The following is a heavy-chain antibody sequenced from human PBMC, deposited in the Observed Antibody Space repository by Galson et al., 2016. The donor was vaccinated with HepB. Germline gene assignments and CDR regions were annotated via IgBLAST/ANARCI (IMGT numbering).Heavy chain of an antibody. J-gene: IGHJ6*02. V-gene: IGHV3-11*03. CDR1: GFIFTEFY. Sequence: SLRLSCAASGFIFTEFYMNWIRQAPGKGLEWVSYISSSGSDTNYADSVKGRFTISRDNDKKLLYLQMNSLRVEDRAVYYCLGTDSSGFHRLSYGMDVWGQGTTVTVSS. D-gene: IGHD3-22*01. CDR2: ISSSGSDT. CDR3: LGTDSSGFHRLSYGMDV.